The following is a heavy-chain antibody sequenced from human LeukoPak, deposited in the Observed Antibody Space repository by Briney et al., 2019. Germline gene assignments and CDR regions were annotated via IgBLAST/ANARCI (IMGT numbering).Heavy chain of an antibody. V-gene: IGHV3-48*03. CDR3: AKPARTDYVDY. J-gene: IGHJ4*02. CDR1: GFTFSSYE. D-gene: IGHD1-14*01. Sequence: GGSLRLSCAASGFTFSSYEMNWVRQAPGKGLEWVSYISSSGSTIYYADSVKGRFTISRDSSKNTLYLQMNSLRAEDTAVYYCAKPARTDYVDYWGQGTLVTVSS. CDR2: ISSSGSTI.